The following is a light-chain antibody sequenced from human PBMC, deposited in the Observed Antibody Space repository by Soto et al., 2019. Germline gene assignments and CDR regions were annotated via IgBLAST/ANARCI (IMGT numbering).Light chain of an antibody. V-gene: IGLV2-14*03. CDR2: DVS. J-gene: IGLJ1*01. CDR1: SRDIGGYDF. CDR3: SSFSNRDTPYV. Sequence: QSALAQPASVSGSPGQSITISCAGSSRDIGGYDFVSWYQQHPGEAPKLIIFDVSDRPSGVSDRFSGSKSGDTASLTISGLQVEDDADYYCSSFSNRDTPYVFGTGTKLTVL.